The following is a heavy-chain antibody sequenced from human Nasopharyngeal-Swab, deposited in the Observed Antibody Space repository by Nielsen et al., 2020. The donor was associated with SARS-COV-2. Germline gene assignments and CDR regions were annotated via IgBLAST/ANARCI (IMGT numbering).Heavy chain of an antibody. D-gene: IGHD4-11*01. CDR2: TTNSGGST. V-gene: IGHV3-23*01. CDR3: AKDKAHSTFDY. J-gene: IGHJ4*02. CDR1: GFTFSNYV. Sequence: ESLKISCAASGFTFSNYVMNWVRQAPGKGLEWVSATTNSGGSTYYADSVKGRFTISRDNSKNTLFLQMNSLRAEDAAVYYCAKDKAHSTFDYWGQGTLVTVSS.